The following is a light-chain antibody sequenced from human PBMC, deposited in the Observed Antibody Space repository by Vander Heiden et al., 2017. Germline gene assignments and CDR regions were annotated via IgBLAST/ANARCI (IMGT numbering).Light chain of an antibody. J-gene: IGKJ3*01. V-gene: IGKV1-5*03. CDR1: LSIRGW. CDR3: RQYNRFT. CDR2: KAS. Sequence: DIQMCHSPSTPCASVWDRVSLTCGASLSIRGWMDWCQKKPGEAPKLPISKASRLGSGATSRFSGSGTETEFTISISRLQADDFENYYCRQYNRFTFGHGTKVDIK.